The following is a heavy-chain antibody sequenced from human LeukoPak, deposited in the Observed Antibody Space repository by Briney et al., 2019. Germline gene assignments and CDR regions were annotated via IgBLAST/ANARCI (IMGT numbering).Heavy chain of an antibody. J-gene: IGHJ4*02. Sequence: GGSLRLSCAASGFTFSSYAMSWVRQAPGKGLEWVSAISGSGGSAFYADSAKGRFTISRDNSKNTLYLQMNSLRAEDTAVYYCAKDHGYGQQGYWGQGTLVTVSS. D-gene: IGHD5-18*01. CDR1: GFTFSSYA. CDR3: AKDHGYGQQGY. CDR2: ISGSGGSA. V-gene: IGHV3-23*01.